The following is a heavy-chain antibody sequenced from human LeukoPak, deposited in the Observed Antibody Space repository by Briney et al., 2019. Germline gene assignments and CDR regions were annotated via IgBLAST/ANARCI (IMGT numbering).Heavy chain of an antibody. CDR2: IYTSGST. CDR1: GGSINNYY. V-gene: IGHV4-4*07. Sequence: SETLSLTCTVSGGSINNYYWTWIRQPAGKGLEWIGRIYTSGSTNYNPSLKSRVTMSVDTSKNQFCLKLSSVTAADTAVYYCARNIYGTFDYWGQGTLVTVSS. CDR3: ARNIYGTFDY. D-gene: IGHD5-18*01. J-gene: IGHJ4*02.